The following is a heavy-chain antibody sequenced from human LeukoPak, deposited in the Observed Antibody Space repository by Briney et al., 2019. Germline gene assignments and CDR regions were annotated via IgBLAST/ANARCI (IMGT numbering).Heavy chain of an antibody. J-gene: IGHJ6*03. CDR3: AKGAYYGSGYHYFMDV. CDR2: ISGSGGST. D-gene: IGHD3-10*01. CDR1: GFTFSSYA. V-gene: IGHV3-23*01. Sequence: GGSLRLSCAASGFTFSSYAMSWVRQSPGKGLEWVSAISGSGGSTYYADSVKGRFTISRDNSKHTLYLQMNSLRAEDTAVYYCAKGAYYGSGYHYFMDVWGKGTTVTVSS.